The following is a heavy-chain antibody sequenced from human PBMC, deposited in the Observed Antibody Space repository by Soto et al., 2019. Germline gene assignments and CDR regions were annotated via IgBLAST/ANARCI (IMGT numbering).Heavy chain of an antibody. Sequence: SLRLSCAASGFTFTRYSMNWVRQAPGKGLEWVSSISSTTNYIYYADSMKGRFTVSRDNAKNSVYLEMSSLSAEDTAVYYCARESEDLTSNFDYWGQGTLVTVFS. J-gene: IGHJ4*02. CDR1: GFTFTRYS. CDR3: ARESEDLTSNFDY. CDR2: ISSTTNYI. V-gene: IGHV3-21*01.